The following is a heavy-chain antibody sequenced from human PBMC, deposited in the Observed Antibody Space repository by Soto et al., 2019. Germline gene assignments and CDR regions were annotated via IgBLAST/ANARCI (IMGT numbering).Heavy chain of an antibody. CDR2: ISDTGGGT. CDR1: GVHFSSYA. Sequence: HPGGSLRLSCAASGVHFSSYAMNLVRQSPGKGLEWVSTISDTGGGTFYAGSVKGRFTISRDNSKNTLYLQMHSLRADDSAIYFCAVGRHKTSGYNTWFDPWGRGTLVTVSS. V-gene: IGHV3-23*01. D-gene: IGHD3-22*01. J-gene: IGHJ5*02. CDR3: AVGRHKTSGYNTWFDP.